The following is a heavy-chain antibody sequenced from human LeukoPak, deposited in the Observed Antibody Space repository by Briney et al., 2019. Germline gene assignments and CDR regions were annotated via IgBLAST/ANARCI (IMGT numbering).Heavy chain of an antibody. D-gene: IGHD3-10*01. CDR1: GFTFSSYA. CDR2: ISYDGSNK. V-gene: IGHV3-30*04. J-gene: IGHJ3*02. CDR3: ARSRVLGAFDI. Sequence: GGSLRLSCAASGFTFSSYAMHWVRQAPGKGLEWVAVISYDGSNKYYADSVKGRFTISRDNSKNTLYLQMNSLRAEDTAVYYRARSRVLGAFDIWGQGTMVTVSS.